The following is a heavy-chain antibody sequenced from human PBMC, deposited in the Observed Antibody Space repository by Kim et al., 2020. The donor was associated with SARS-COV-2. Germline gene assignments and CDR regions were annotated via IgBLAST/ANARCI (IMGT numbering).Heavy chain of an antibody. D-gene: IGHD3-22*01. J-gene: IGHJ3*02. CDR1: GYTFTSYG. CDR2: ISAYNGNT. V-gene: IGHV1-18*01. CDR3: ARSTSYYYDSSGYYDAFDI. Sequence: ASVKVSCKASGYTFTSYGISWVRQAPGQGLEWMGWISAYNGNTNYAQKLQGRVTMTTDTSTSTAYMELRSLRSDDTAVYYCARSTSYYYDSSGYYDAFDIWGQVTMVTVSS.